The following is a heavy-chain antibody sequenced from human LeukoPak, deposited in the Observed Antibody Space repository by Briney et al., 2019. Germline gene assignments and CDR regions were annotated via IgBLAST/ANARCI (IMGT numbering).Heavy chain of an antibody. CDR2: ISYDESNK. V-gene: IGHV3-30*14. D-gene: IGHD1-26*01. Sequence: GGSLRLSCAASGFTFSTYHMYWVRQAPGKGLDFMAVISYDESNKYYADSVRGRFTISRDNPKNTLYLQMNSLRAEDTAVYFCARAYPVTSGSYYAPFDYWGPGTLVTVSS. J-gene: IGHJ4*02. CDR1: GFTFSTYH. CDR3: ARAYPVTSGSYYAPFDY.